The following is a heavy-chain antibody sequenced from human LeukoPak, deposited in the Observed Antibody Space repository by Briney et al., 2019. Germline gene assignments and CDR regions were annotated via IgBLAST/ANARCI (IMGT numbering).Heavy chain of an antibody. CDR2: IWYDGTNT. J-gene: IGHJ4*02. V-gene: IGHV3-33*01. CDR3: ARQTGATTTGGYYFDH. D-gene: IGHD1-26*01. Sequence: GGSLRLSCAASGFTFSSYGMHWVRQAPGKGLEWVAVIWYDGTNTYYADSVKGRFTISRDNAKNTLDLQMNSLRADDTAVYYCARQTGATTTGGYYFDHWGQGTLVTVSS. CDR1: GFTFSSYG.